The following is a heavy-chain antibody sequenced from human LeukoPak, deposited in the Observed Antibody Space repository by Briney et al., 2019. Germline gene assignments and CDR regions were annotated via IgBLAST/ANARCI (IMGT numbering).Heavy chain of an antibody. Sequence: SSETLSLTCTVSGAYISDDYYYWSWIRQPPGKGLEWIGSIYVTENTYYNPSLKSRLTISVDTSKNQFSLRMNSVTAADTAVYYCARVFLGCCASTCSALHFDPWGQGTLVTVSS. V-gene: IGHV4-31*03. CDR3: ARVFLGCCASTCSALHFDP. J-gene: IGHJ5*02. D-gene: IGHD4/OR15-4a*01. CDR1: GAYISDDYYY. CDR2: IYVTENT.